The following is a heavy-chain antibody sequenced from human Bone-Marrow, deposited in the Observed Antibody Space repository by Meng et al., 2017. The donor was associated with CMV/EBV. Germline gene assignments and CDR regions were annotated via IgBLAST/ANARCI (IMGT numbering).Heavy chain of an antibody. D-gene: IGHD3-22*01. CDR3: ARGRYYYDSSGYAYYYGMDV. J-gene: IGHJ6*02. Sequence: SVKVSCKASGGTFSSYAISWVRQAPGQGLEWMGGIIPILGIANYAQKFQGRVTITADKSTSTAYMELSSLRSEDTAVYYCARGRYYYDSSGYAYYYGMDVWGQGTTVTVSS. CDR1: GGTFSSYA. CDR2: IIPILGIA. V-gene: IGHV1-69*10.